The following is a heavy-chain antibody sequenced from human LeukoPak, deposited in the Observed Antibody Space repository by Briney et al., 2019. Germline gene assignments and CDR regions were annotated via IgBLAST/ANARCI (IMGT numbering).Heavy chain of an antibody. J-gene: IGHJ4*02. CDR3: ARVDYDSSGYPDY. V-gene: IGHV3-64*01. CDR1: GFTFSSYA. CDR2: ISSNGGST. Sequence: GGSLRLSCAASGFTFSSYAMRWVRQAPGKGLEYVSAISSNGGSTYYANSVKGRFTISRDNSKNTLYLQMGSLRAEDMAVYYCARVDYDSSGYPDYWGQGTLVTVSS. D-gene: IGHD3-22*01.